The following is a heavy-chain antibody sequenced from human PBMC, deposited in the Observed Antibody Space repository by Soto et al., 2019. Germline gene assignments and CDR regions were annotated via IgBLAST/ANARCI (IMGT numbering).Heavy chain of an antibody. Sequence: SETLSLTCRVSGASISDTIYYWGWIRQPPGMGLGWIGRIHYSGRTQFHPSFKSRVTISVDTSKNEFSLRLRSVTAADTALYYCARHLKAVAAAMGYWGQGIPVTVSS. D-gene: IGHD6-19*01. J-gene: IGHJ4*02. CDR3: ARHLKAVAAAMGY. CDR1: GASISDTIYY. CDR2: IHYSGRT. V-gene: IGHV4-39*01.